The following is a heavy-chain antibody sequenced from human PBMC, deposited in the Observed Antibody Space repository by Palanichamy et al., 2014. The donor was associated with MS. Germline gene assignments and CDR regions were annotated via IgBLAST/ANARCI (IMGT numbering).Heavy chain of an antibody. CDR1: GFTFDDYA. D-gene: IGHD3-10*01. V-gene: IGHV3-9*01. CDR2: INWNSGGR. CDR3: AKDIIFGSGTYYNSFES. Sequence: EVQLVESGGGLVKPGRSLRLSCAASGFTFDDYAMHWVRQAPGKGLEWVSGINWNSGGRAYAYSAKGRFTISRDNARNSLYLQMNSLGVEDTALYYCAKDIIFGSGTYYNSFESWGQGTLVTVSS. J-gene: IGHJ4*02.